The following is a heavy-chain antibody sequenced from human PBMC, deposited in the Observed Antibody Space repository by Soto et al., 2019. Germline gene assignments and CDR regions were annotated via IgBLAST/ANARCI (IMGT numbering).Heavy chain of an antibody. CDR1: GGFTSTNNW. J-gene: IGHJ4*02. Sequence: PSETLSLTCAVSGGFTSTNNWWSWVRQPPGKGLEWIGDAYHSGSTEYNPSLKSRVSTSVDKSKNQISLKLTSATAADTAVYYCARSPPSSYYGGSGTFDYWGQGTLVTVSS. V-gene: IGHV4-4*02. CDR2: AYHSGST. D-gene: IGHD3-10*01. CDR3: ARSPPSSYYGGSGTFDY.